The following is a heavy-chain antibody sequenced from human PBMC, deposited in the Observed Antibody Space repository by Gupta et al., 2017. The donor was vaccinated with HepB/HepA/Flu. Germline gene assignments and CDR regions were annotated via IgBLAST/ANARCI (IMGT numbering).Heavy chain of an antibody. V-gene: IGHV4-59*08. CDR1: GGSISSYY. Sequence: QVQLQESGPGLVKPSETLSLTCTVSGGSISSYYWSWIRQPPGKGLEWNAYIYYSGSINYNPALKSRVTISVDTSKNQLSLKLSSVTAADTAVYYCARHKGWFDPWGQGTLVTVSS. J-gene: IGHJ5*02. CDR2: IYYSGSI. CDR3: ARHKGWFDP.